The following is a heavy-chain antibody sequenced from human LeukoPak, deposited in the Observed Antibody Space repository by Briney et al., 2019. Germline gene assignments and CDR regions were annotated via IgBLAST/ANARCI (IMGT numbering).Heavy chain of an antibody. CDR1: GFTFDDYA. CDR2: ITWNSDNI. D-gene: IGHD6-19*01. J-gene: IGHJ5*02. CDR3: AKDPYSSGPYNWFDP. Sequence: GGSLRLSCAASGFTFDDYAMHWVRQAPGKGLEWVSGITWNSDNIEYADSVKGRFTISRDNAKNTLYLQMNRLRAEDTAVYYCAKDPYSSGPYNWFDPWGQGTLVTVSS. V-gene: IGHV3-9*01.